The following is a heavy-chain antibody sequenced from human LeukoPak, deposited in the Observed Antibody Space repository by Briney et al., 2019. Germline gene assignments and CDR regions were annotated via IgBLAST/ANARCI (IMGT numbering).Heavy chain of an antibody. CDR1: GFTFSNYA. V-gene: IGHV3-23*01. D-gene: IGHD6-13*01. J-gene: IGHJ4*02. Sequence: PGGSLRLSCTASGFTFSNYAMSWVRQAPGKGLEWVSTIFGYGGSTYYADSVEGRFTISRDNSKNTLYLQLNSLTVEDTATYYCAKMAGYNSRSDYWGQGTLVTVAS. CDR3: AKMAGYNSRSDY. CDR2: IFGYGGST.